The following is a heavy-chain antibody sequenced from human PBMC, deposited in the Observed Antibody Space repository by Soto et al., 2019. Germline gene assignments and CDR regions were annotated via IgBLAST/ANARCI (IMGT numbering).Heavy chain of an antibody. J-gene: IGHJ4*02. V-gene: IGHV1-69*08. CDR3: ARENEMATPCDY. D-gene: IGHD2-15*01. Sequence: QVQLVQSGAEVKKPGSSVKVSCKASGGTFSSYTISWVRQAPGQGLEWMGRIIPILGIANYAQKFQGRVTLTADKSTSTAYMALSSLRSEDTAVYYCARENEMATPCDYWGQGTLVTVSS. CDR2: IIPILGIA. CDR1: GGTFSSYT.